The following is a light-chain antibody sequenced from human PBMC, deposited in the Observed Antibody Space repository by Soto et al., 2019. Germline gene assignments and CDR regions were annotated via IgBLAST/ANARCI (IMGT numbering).Light chain of an antibody. CDR3: QSFDSSLREV. Sequence: QSVLTQPPSVSGAPGQRVTISCTGSSSNIGAGYDVHWYQQLPGTAPKLLIYGNSNRPSGVPDRFSGSKSGTSASLAITGLQAEDEADYSCQSFDSSLREVFGGGTKVTVL. CDR1: SSNIGAGYD. V-gene: IGLV1-40*01. CDR2: GNS. J-gene: IGLJ2*01.